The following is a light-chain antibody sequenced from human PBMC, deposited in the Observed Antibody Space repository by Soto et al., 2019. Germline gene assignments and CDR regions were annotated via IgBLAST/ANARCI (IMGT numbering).Light chain of an antibody. CDR2: TTN. Sequence: QTVVTQEPSFSVSPGGPVTLTCGLSSGSVSAGYYPSWYQQTPGQAPRTLIYTTNTRSSGVPDRFSGSILGNKAALTITGAQADDESVYYCVLFMGSGIWVFGGGTKVTVL. CDR3: VLFMGSGIWV. J-gene: IGLJ3*02. CDR1: SGSVSAGYY. V-gene: IGLV8-61*01.